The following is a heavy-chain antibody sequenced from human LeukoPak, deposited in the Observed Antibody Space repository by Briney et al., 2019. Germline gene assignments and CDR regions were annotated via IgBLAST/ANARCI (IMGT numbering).Heavy chain of an antibody. CDR3: AKGSYSSSREGHGAFDI. Sequence: SETLSLTCTVSGDSISSYYWSWIRQPAGKGLEWIGRIYPSGSTNYNPSLKSRLTLSVDTSKNQFSLKLSSVTAADTAVYYCAKGSYSSSREGHGAFDIWGQGTMVTVSS. CDR1: GDSISSYY. J-gene: IGHJ3*02. V-gene: IGHV4-4*07. D-gene: IGHD6-13*01. CDR2: IYPSGST.